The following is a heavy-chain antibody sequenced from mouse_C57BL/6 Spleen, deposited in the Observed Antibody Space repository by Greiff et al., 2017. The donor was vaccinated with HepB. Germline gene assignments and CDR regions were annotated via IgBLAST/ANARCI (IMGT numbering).Heavy chain of an antibody. V-gene: IGHV5-4*03. Sequence: DVKLVESGGGLVKPGGSLKLSCAASGFTFSSYAMSWVRQTPEKRLEWVATISEGGSYTYYPDNVKGRFTISRDNAKNNLYLQMSHLKSEDTAIYYWGKSYYNHEGFGYWGQGTLVTVSA. CDR3: GKSYYNHEGFGY. CDR2: ISEGGSYT. CDR1: GFTFSSYA. J-gene: IGHJ3*01. D-gene: IGHD1-1*01.